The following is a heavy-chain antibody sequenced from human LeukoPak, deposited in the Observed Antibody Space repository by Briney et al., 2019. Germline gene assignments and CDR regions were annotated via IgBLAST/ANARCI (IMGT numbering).Heavy chain of an antibody. CDR2: IYYSGST. V-gene: IGHV4-31*03. CDR3: ARALTYYYDSSGYRENAFDI. J-gene: IGHJ3*02. Sequence: SQTLSLTCTVSGGSISSGGYYWSWIRQHPGKGLEWIGYIYYSGSTYYNLSLKSRVTISVDTSKNQFSLKLSSVTAADTAVYYCARALTYYYDSSGYRENAFDIWGQGTVVTVSS. CDR1: GGSISSGGYY. D-gene: IGHD3-22*01.